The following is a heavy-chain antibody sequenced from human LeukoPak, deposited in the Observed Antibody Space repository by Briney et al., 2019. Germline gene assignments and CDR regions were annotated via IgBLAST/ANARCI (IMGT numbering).Heavy chain of an antibody. CDR3: AKDWNSPSY. V-gene: IGHV3-7*01. J-gene: IGHJ4*02. D-gene: IGHD1/OR15-1a*01. Sequence: GGSLRLSCAASGFTFSRYWMSWVRQAPGKGLEWVANIKGDGGEKFHVDSVKGRFTISRDNAKKSLYLQMNSLRAEDTAVYYCAKDWNSPSYWGQGTLVTVSS. CDR2: IKGDGGEK. CDR1: GFTFSRYW.